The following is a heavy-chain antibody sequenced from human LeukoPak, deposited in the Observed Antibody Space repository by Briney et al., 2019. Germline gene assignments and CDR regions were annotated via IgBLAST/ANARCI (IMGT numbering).Heavy chain of an antibody. D-gene: IGHD4-23*01. Sequence: GGSLRLSCAASGFTFSSYAMHWVRQAPGKGLEYVSAISSNGGSTYYANSVKGRFTISRDNSKNTLYLQMGSLRAEDMAVYYCARVRGGKGSRYWYFDLWGRGTLVTVSS. CDR2: ISSNGGST. V-gene: IGHV3-64*01. CDR1: GFTFSSYA. J-gene: IGHJ2*01. CDR3: ARVRGGKGSRYWYFDL.